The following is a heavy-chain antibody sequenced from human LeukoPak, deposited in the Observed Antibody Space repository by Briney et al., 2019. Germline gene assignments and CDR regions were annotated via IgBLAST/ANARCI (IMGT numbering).Heavy chain of an antibody. CDR3: ARHGSGYSFDY. Sequence: SGTLSLTCTVSGGPISTYYWSWIRQSPGKGLESIGYIYNSGSTNYNPSLKSRVTISLDTSKNQFSLRLSSVTAADTAVYYCARHGSGYSFDYWGQGTLVTVSP. CDR1: GGPISTYY. D-gene: IGHD5-18*01. CDR2: IYNSGST. V-gene: IGHV4-59*08. J-gene: IGHJ4*02.